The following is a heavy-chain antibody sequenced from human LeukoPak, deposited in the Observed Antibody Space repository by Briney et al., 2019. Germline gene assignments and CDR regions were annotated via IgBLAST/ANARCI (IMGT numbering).Heavy chain of an antibody. CDR3: ALGYSSGKNY. J-gene: IGHJ4*02. Sequence: SETLSLTCTVSGGSISSYYWSWIRQPPGKGLEWIGYIYYSGSTNYNPSLKSRVTISVDTSKNQFSLRLSSLTSADTAVYYCALGYSSGKNYWGQGTLVTVSS. CDR1: GGSISSYY. CDR2: IYYSGST. D-gene: IGHD3-10*01. V-gene: IGHV4-59*01.